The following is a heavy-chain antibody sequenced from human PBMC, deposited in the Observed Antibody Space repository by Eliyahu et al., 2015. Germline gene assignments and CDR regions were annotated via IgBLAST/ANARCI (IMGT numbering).Heavy chain of an antibody. J-gene: IGHJ4*02. CDR1: GFPXXSYA. Sequence: QVQLVESGGGVLQPGRSLRLSCAASGFPXXSYAMHWVRQAPGKGLEWVAVISYDGSNKYYADSVKGRFTISRDNSKNTLYLQMNSLRAEDTAVYYCARFPTKRWLQAPFDYWGQGTLVTVSS. V-gene: IGHV3-30*01. CDR3: ARFPTKRWLQAPFDY. D-gene: IGHD5-24*01. CDR2: ISYDGSNK.